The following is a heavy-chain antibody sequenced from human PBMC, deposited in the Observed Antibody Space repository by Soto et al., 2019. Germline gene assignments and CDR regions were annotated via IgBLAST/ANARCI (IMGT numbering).Heavy chain of an antibody. CDR2: ISAYNGNT. CDR1: GGTFSSYG. J-gene: IGHJ4*02. CDR3: ARDPPPPDY. Sequence: ASVKVSCTASGGTFSSYGISWVRQAPGQGLEWMGWISAYNGNTNYAQKLQGRVTMTTDTSTSTAYMELRSLRSDDTAAYYCARDPPPPDYWGQGTLVTVSS. V-gene: IGHV1-18*01.